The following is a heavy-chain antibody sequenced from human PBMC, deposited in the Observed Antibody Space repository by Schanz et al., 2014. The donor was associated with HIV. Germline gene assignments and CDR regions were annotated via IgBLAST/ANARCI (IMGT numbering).Heavy chain of an antibody. CDR1: GFDFGVYG. Sequence: QVQLVESGGGVVQPGGSLRLSCAASGFDFGVYGMHWVRQAPGKGLEWVAVISYDGRNKCFGDSVKGRITISRDNSKNTLYLQIKSLRTEDTAVYYCAKDRNYYDDRYIGKGNYYYYYGMDVWGQGTTVTVSS. D-gene: IGHD3-22*01. V-gene: IGHV3-30*18. J-gene: IGHJ6*02. CDR2: ISYDGRNK. CDR3: AKDRNYYDDRYIGKGNYYYYYGMDV.